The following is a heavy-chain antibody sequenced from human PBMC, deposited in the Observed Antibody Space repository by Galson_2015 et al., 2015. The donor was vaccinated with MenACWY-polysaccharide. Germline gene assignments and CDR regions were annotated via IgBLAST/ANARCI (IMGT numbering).Heavy chain of an antibody. CDR2: IVVGSGNT. Sequence: SVKVSCKASGFTFTSSAVQWVRQARGQRLEWIGWIVVGSGNTNYAQKFQERVTITRDMSTSTAYMELSSLRSDDTAVYYCAAVGGRNSSSWYLDYWGQGTLVTVSS. CDR1: GFTFTSSA. V-gene: IGHV1-58*01. CDR3: AAVGGRNSSSWYLDY. J-gene: IGHJ4*02. D-gene: IGHD6-13*01.